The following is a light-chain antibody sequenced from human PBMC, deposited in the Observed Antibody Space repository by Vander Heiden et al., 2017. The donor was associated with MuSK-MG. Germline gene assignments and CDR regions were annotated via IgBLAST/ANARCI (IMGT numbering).Light chain of an antibody. V-gene: IGKV1-9*01. Sequence: DIQLTQSPSFLSASVGNSVNITCRASQGISSYLSWCQQNPGKAPKLLLYAASTLQSGVPSRFSGSVSGTEFTLTISSLQPEDFATYYCQQLNSSLFTFGHGTKVDIK. CDR3: QQLNSSLFT. J-gene: IGKJ3*01. CDR1: QGISSY. CDR2: AAS.